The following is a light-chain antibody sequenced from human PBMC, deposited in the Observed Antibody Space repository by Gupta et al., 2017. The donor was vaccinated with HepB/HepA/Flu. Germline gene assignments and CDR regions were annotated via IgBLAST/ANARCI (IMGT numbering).Light chain of an antibody. Sequence: DIHMTQSPSSLPASVGDRVTITCRASQSISSWLAWYQQKPGKAPKLLLYKASSLESGVPSRFSGSGSGTEFTLTISSLQPDDFATYYCQQYNSYSGTFGQGTKVEIK. CDR3: QQYNSYSGT. V-gene: IGKV1-5*03. CDR2: KAS. J-gene: IGKJ1*01. CDR1: QSISSW.